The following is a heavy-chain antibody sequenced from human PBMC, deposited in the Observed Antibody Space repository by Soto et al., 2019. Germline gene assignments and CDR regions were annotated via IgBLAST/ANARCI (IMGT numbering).Heavy chain of an antibody. CDR1: GYTFTSYG. CDR3: ARVGAQDCISTSCSIGWFDP. J-gene: IGHJ5*02. CDR2: IRSYNGNT. V-gene: IGHV1-18*01. Sequence: GASVKVSCKASGYTFTSYGISWVRQAPGQGLEWMGWIRSYNGNTNYAQKLQGRVTMTTDTSTSTAYMELRSLRSDDTAVYYCARVGAQDCISTSCSIGWFDPWGQGTLVTVSS. D-gene: IGHD2-2*01.